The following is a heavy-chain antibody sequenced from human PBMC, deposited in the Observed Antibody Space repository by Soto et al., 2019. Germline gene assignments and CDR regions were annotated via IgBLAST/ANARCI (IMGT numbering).Heavy chain of an antibody. J-gene: IGHJ4*02. CDR1: GYTFSASY. CDR3: ASGYSSSSTAVLDF. V-gene: IGHV1-2*02. Sequence: GTPAKVSWKACGYTFSASYMCWARQAAGQGLEWMGWINPNSGGTNFAQNFQGRVAMTRDTSINTAYMEVSRLRSDDTAVYYCASGYSSSSTAVLDFWGQGTPVTVSS. CDR2: INPNSGGT. D-gene: IGHD6-6*01.